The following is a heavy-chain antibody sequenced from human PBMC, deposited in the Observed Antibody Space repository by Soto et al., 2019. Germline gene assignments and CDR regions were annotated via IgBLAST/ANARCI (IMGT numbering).Heavy chain of an antibody. CDR1: GFTFIGYS. CDR3: AREDILGARSFDY. CDR2: ISSRSKTI. D-gene: IGHD5-12*01. Sequence: PGGSLRLSCATSGFTFIGYSMNWVRQAPGKGLEWLSYISSRSKTIYYADSVRGRFTVSRDNAENSLSLLMNSLRAEDTAVYYCAREDILGARSFDYWGQGTVVTVSS. J-gene: IGHJ4*02. V-gene: IGHV3-48*01.